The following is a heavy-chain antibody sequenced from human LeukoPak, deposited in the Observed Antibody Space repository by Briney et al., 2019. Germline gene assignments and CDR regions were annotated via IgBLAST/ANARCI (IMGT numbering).Heavy chain of an antibody. V-gene: IGHV4-59*12. D-gene: IGHD3-10*01. CDR2: IYYGGIT. CDR3: ARSIMVRGVIITERGYYYYMGV. Sequence: SQTQSLTCTLPGGSISSYYSSWTRHPPGKGLEWLGYIYYGGITNYNPSLKSRVTISVDTSKNPFSLKLSSVTAADTAVYYCARSIMVRGVIITERGYYYYMGVWGKGTTVTISS. CDR1: GGSISSYY. J-gene: IGHJ6*03.